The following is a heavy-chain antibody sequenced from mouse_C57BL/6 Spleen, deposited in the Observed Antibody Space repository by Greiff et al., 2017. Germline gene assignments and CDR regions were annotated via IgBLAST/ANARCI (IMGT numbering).Heavy chain of an antibody. J-gene: IGHJ4*01. D-gene: IGHD3-3*01. CDR2: IYPRSGNT. CDR1: GYTFTSYG. V-gene: IGHV1-81*01. CDR3: ARGKGGNEYGIGGW. Sequence: QVQLQQSGAELARPGASVKLSCKASGYTFTSYGISWVKQRTGQGLEWIGEIYPRSGNTYYNEKFKGKATLTADKSSSTAYMELRSRTSDDSAVYFWARGKGGNEYGIGGWWGQGTSVTVSS.